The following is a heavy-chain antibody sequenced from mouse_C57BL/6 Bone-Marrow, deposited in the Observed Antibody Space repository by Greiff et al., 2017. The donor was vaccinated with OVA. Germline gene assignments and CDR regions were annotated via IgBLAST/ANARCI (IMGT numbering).Heavy chain of an antibody. J-gene: IGHJ4*01. CDR1: GFTFSDFY. CDR2: ISSGGDYI. Sequence: EVQGVESGGGLVQPGGSLKLSCAASGFTFSDFYMYWIRQTPEKRLEWVAYISSGGDYIYYADTVKGRFTISRDNARNTLYLQMSSLKSEDTAMYYCTRLLDAMDYWGQGTSVTVSS. D-gene: IGHD2-1*01. V-gene: IGHV5-9-1*02. CDR3: TRLLDAMDY.